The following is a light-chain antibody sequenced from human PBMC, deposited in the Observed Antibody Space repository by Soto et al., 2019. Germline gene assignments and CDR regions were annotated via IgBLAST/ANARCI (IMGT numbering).Light chain of an antibody. CDR1: QSVNSI. CDR3: QQYNEWPIT. CDR2: RAS. J-gene: IGKJ5*01. V-gene: IGKV3-15*01. Sequence: EIVLTQSPATLSVSPGEDATLSCRASQSVNSILAWYQQTPGQAPRLLIFRASTRAAGIPDRFSGSGSGTDFTLTISRLQPEDFAVYYCQQYNEWPITFGQGTRLEIK.